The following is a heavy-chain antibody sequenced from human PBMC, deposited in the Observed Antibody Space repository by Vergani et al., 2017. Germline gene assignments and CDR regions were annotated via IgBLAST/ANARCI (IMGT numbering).Heavy chain of an antibody. D-gene: IGHD3-3*01. J-gene: IGHJ6*03. CDR2: IYYSGST. V-gene: IGHV4-31*03. CDR3: ARDGRAYYDFWSGSVYYYMDV. CDR1: GGSISSGGYY. Sequence: QVQLQESGPGLVKPSQTLSLTCTVSGGSISSGGYYWSWIRQHPGKGLEWIAYIYYSGSTYYNPSLKSRLTILVDTSKNQFSLKLSSVTAADTAVYYCARDGRAYYDFWSGSVYYYMDVWGKGTTVTVSS.